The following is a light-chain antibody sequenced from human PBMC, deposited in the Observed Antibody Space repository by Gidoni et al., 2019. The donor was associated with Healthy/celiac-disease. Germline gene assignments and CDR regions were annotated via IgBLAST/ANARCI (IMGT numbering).Light chain of an antibody. V-gene: IGLV3-1*01. J-gene: IGLJ2*01. CDR1: NLGDKY. CDR2: QDS. Sequence: SYELTQPPSVSVSPGQTASITCSGDNLGDKYACWYQQKPGQPPVLVIYQDSKRPSGIPERFSGSNSGNTATLTISGTQAMDEADYYCQAWDSSTGVFGGGTKLTVL. CDR3: QAWDSSTGV.